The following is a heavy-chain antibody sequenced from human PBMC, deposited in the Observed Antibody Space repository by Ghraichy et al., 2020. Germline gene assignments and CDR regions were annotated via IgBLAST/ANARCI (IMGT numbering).Heavy chain of an antibody. CDR2: IYRGDSGT. V-gene: IGHV5-51*01. D-gene: IGHD3-22*01. Sequence: GESLNISCKGSGYSFTSYWIAWVRQMPGKGLEWMGIIYRGDSGTMYSPSFQGQVTISADKSISTAYLQWSSLKASDTAMYYCARSRRQYYYDRSGYHVDAFDIWGQGTMVTVSS. CDR1: GYSFTSYW. J-gene: IGHJ3*02. CDR3: ARSRRQYYYDRSGYHVDAFDI.